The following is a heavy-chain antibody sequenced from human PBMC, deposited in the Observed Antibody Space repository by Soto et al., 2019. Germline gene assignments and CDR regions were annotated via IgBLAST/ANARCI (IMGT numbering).Heavy chain of an antibody. CDR2: IYYSGST. CDR3: ARAGGSSTEYYYYYMDV. V-gene: IGHV4-59*01. J-gene: IGHJ6*03. Sequence: QVQLQESGPGLVKPSETLSLTCTVSGGSISSYYWSWIRQPPGKGLEWSGYIYYSGSTNYNPSLNSRVTISVDTSKNQFSLRLSSVTAADTAVYYCARAGGSSTEYYYYYMDVWGKGTTVTVSS. D-gene: IGHD2-2*01. CDR1: GGSISSYY.